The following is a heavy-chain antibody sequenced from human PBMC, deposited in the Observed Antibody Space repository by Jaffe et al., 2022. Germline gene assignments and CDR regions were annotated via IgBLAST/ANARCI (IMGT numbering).Heavy chain of an antibody. Sequence: QVQLVQSGAEVKKPGASVKVSCKASGYTFTSYDINWVRQATGQGLEWMGWMNPNSGNTGYAQKFQGRVTMTRNTSISTAYMELSSLRSEDTAVYYCATLGYCSSTSCYDYYYYYYMDVWGKGTTVTVSS. J-gene: IGHJ6*03. D-gene: IGHD2-2*01. CDR3: ATLGYCSSTSCYDYYYYYYMDV. V-gene: IGHV1-8*01. CDR1: GYTFTSYD. CDR2: MNPNSGNT.